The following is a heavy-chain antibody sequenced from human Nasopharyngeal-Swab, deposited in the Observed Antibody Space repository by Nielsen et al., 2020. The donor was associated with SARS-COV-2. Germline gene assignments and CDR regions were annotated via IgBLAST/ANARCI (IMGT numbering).Heavy chain of an antibody. D-gene: IGHD3-9*01. Sequence: SQTLSLTCAISGNSVSSNNVGWNWIRQSPSRGLEWLGRTYYRSKWYNHYAPSVKSRVTIKPDTSKNQFSLQMDSVTPEDSVVYYCARGFLQTGFDYWGQGTLVTVSS. J-gene: IGHJ4*02. CDR3: ARGFLQTGFDY. CDR2: TYYRSKWYN. CDR1: GNSVSSNNVG. V-gene: IGHV6-1*01.